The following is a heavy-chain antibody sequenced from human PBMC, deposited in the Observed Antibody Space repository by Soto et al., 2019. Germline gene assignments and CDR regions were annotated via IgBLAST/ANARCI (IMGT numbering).Heavy chain of an antibody. D-gene: IGHD3-3*01. CDR2: FDPEDGET. CDR1: GYTLTELS. Sequence: ASVKVSCKVSGYTLTELSMHWVRQAPGKGLEWMGGFDPEDGETIYAQKFQGRVTMTEDTSTDTAYMELSSLRAEDTAVYYCAKVITIFGVVPPPDYYYYGMDVWGQGTTVTVSS. V-gene: IGHV1-24*01. J-gene: IGHJ6*02. CDR3: AKVITIFGVVPPPDYYYYGMDV.